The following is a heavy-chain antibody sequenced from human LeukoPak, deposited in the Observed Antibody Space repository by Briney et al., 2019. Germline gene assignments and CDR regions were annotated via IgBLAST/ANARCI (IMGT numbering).Heavy chain of an antibody. CDR2: IYYSGST. V-gene: IGHV4-59*01. Sequence: SETLSLTCSVSGGSITSYYWSWIRQPPGKGLEWIGYIYYSGSTNYNPSLKSRVTISADTSKNQFSLKLSSLTAADTAVYYCARDRSAAWFYSWGQGTLVTVSS. J-gene: IGHJ5*01. CDR3: ARDRSAAWFYS. CDR1: GGSITSYY. D-gene: IGHD2-15*01.